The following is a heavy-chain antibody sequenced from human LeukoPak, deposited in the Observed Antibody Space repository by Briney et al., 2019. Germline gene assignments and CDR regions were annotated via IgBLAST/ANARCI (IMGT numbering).Heavy chain of an antibody. J-gene: IGHJ4*02. D-gene: IGHD3-22*01. Sequence: GGSLRLSCAASGFTFSTYAMGWVRQAPGKGLEWVACINGRGGSTYYADSVKGRFSISRDNSKNTLYLHMSRLRADDTAIYYCAKEAYYDCSGSLDYWGQGTLVTVSS. V-gene: IGHV3-23*01. CDR3: AKEAYYDCSGSLDY. CDR2: INGRGGST. CDR1: GFTFSTYA.